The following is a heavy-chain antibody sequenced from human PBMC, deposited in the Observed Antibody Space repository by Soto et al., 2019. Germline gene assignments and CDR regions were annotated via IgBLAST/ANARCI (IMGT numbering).Heavy chain of an antibody. D-gene: IGHD6-13*01. CDR2: ISYDGSNK. V-gene: IGHV3-30*18. CDR3: AKSIAAAGLMDTDY. CDR1: GFTFSSYG. J-gene: IGHJ4*02. Sequence: PGGSLRLSCAASGFTFSSYGMHWVRQAPGKGLEWVAVISYDGSNKYYADSVKGRFTISRGNSKNTLYLQMNSLRAEDTAVYYCAKSIAAAGLMDTDYWGQGT.